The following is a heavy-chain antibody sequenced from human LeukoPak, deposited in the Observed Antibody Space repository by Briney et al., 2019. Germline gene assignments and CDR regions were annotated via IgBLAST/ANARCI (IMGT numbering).Heavy chain of an antibody. Sequence: SETLSLTCTVSGGSISSYYWSWIRQPPGKGLEWIGYIYYGGSTNYNPSLKSRVTISVDTSKNQFSLKLSSVTAADTAVYYCASHGPHSSGWWYPIDYWGQGTLVTVSS. CDR1: GGSISSYY. CDR3: ASHGPHSSGWWYPIDY. D-gene: IGHD6-19*01. V-gene: IGHV4-59*01. J-gene: IGHJ4*02. CDR2: IYYGGST.